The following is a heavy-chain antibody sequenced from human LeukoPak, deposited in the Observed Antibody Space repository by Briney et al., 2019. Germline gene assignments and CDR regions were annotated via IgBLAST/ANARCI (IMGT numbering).Heavy chain of an antibody. J-gene: IGHJ4*02. Sequence: SQTLSLTCVISGDSVSSNSAAWNWIRQSPSRGLEWLGRTYYRSKWYNDYAVSVKSRMTINADTSKNQFSLQLNSVTPEDTAVYYCARAGGDSWYFDHWGQGTLVTVSS. V-gene: IGHV6-1*01. D-gene: IGHD2-21*02. CDR2: TYYRSKWYN. CDR3: ARAGGDSWYFDH. CDR1: GDSVSSNSAA.